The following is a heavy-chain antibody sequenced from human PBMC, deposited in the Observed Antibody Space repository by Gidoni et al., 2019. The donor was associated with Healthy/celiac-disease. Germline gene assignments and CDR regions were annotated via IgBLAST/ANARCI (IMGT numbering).Heavy chain of an antibody. CDR1: GRTLSSYA. CDR3: ASAAITPYYYYGMDV. J-gene: IGHJ6*04. CDR2: IIPIFGTA. Sequence: QVQPVQSGAEVNKPGSSVKVPCKASGRTLSSYAISWVRQAPGQGLEWMGGIIPIFGTANYAQKFQGRVTITADESTSTAYMELSSLRSEDTAVYYCASAAITPYYYYGMDVWGKGTTVTVSS. V-gene: IGHV1-69*01. D-gene: IGHD2-2*01.